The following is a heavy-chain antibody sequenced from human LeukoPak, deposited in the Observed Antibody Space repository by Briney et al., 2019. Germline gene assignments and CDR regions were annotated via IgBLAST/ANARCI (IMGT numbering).Heavy chain of an antibody. CDR3: ATQAGSLRAFDI. Sequence: GGSLRLSCAASGFTFSSYGMHWVRQAPGQGLEWMGWINPNSGGTNYAQKFQGRVTMTRDTSISTAYVELSRLRSDDTAVYYCATQAGSLRAFDIWGQGTMVTVSS. J-gene: IGHJ3*02. V-gene: IGHV1-2*02. CDR2: INPNSGGT. D-gene: IGHD5/OR15-5a*01. CDR1: GFTFSSYG.